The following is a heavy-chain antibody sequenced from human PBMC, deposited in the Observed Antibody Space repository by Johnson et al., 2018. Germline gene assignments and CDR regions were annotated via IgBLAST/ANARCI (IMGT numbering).Heavy chain of an antibody. V-gene: IGHV1-46*01. CDR2: INPSTGNT. CDR1: GYTFTDFH. CDR3: ARRRRAGDGMDV. J-gene: IGHJ6*02. Sequence: QVQLVQSGAEMKKPGASVKVSCEASGYTFTDFHVNWVRQAPGQGLEWMAIINPSTGNTTYAQTFRGRVTMTRDTSTGTLYMDLSSLRSEDTATYYCARRRRAGDGMDVWGQGTTVTVSS.